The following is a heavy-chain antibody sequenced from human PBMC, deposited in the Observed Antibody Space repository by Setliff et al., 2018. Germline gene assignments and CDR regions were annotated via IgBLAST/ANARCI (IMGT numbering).Heavy chain of an antibody. CDR3: ARVGPILGGSGSPHFDY. J-gene: IGHJ4*02. CDR2: IDYRGTT. Sequence: ASETLSLTCTVSGGSISRFYWSWIRQAPGKGLEWIGYIDYRGTTNYSPSLRTRVTMSVDTAKNQFSLKVKSVTAADTAVYYCARVGPILGGSGSPHFDYWGQGTLVTVSS. D-gene: IGHD3-10*01. CDR1: GGSISRFY. V-gene: IGHV4-59*01.